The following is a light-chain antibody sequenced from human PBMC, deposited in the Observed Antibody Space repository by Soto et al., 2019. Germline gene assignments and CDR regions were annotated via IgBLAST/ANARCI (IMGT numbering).Light chain of an antibody. CDR3: QQYGSSPLYA. Sequence: EIVLTQSPDTLSLSPGERATLSCRASQIVSSTYFAWYQQKPGQAPRLLIYGASTRATGIPDRFSGSASGRDFTLTISSLEPEDSAVYFCQQYGSSPLYAIAQGTKLEIK. J-gene: IGKJ2*01. CDR1: QIVSSTY. CDR2: GAS. V-gene: IGKV3-20*01.